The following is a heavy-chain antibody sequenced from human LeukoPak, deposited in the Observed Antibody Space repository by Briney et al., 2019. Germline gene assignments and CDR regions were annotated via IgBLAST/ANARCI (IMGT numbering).Heavy chain of an antibody. J-gene: IGHJ4*02. CDR3: AKGGARGALWDTFDY. V-gene: IGHV3-30*02. CDR2: IRYDGSNK. CDR1: GFTFSSYG. Sequence: GGSLRLSCAASGFTFSSYGMHWVRQAPGKGLEWVAFIRYDGSNKYYADSVKGRFTISRDNSKNTLYPQMNSLRAEDTAVYYCAKGGARGALWDTFDYWGQGTLVTVSS. D-gene: IGHD3-10*01.